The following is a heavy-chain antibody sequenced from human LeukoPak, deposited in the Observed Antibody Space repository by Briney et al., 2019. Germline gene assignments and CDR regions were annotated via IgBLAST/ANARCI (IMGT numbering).Heavy chain of an antibody. V-gene: IGHV4-61*02. Sequence: SETLSLTCTVSGGSISSVSYYWSWIREPAGKGLEWIGRMYTDGSTEYNPSLKSRVTVLVDTSKNQFSLKLSSVTAADTAVYYCARGKSNSWYGYAFDLWGQGTMVTVSS. D-gene: IGHD6-13*01. J-gene: IGHJ3*01. CDR1: GGSISSVSYY. CDR2: MYTDGST. CDR3: ARGKSNSWYGYAFDL.